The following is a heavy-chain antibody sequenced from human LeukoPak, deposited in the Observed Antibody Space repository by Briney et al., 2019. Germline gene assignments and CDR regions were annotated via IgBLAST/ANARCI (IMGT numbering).Heavy chain of an antibody. CDR2: ISYDGSNK. D-gene: IGHD3-22*01. CDR3: ARDSYYYDSSASRDAFDI. CDR1: GFTFSSYA. Sequence: PGGSLRLSCAASGFTFSSYAMHWVRQAPGKGLEWVAVISYDGSNKYYADSVKGRFTISRDNSKNTLYLQMNSLRAEDTAVYYCARDSYYYDSSASRDAFDIWGQGTMVTVSS. J-gene: IGHJ3*02. V-gene: IGHV3-30-3*01.